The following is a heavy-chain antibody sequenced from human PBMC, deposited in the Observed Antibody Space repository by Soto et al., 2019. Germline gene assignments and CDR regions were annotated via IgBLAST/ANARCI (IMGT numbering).Heavy chain of an antibody. CDR3: ARRTGPAPRFDY. V-gene: IGHV3-30-3*01. CDR1: GFTFSDFE. Sequence: QVQLVESGGGVVQPGRSLRLSCSASGFTFSDFEMYWVRQAPGKGLDWVSFISYDGSNQYYAGSVKGRFTVSRDNSKNTLFLLMNRLRPADTAVYFCARRTGPAPRFDYWGQGTLVTVSS. J-gene: IGHJ4*02. CDR2: ISYDGSNQ. D-gene: IGHD1-1*01.